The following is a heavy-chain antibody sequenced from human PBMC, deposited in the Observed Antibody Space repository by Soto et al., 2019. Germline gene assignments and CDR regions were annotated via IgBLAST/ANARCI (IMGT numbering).Heavy chain of an antibody. Sequence: GGSLRLSCAASGFTFSSYAMSWVRQAPGKGLEWVSAISGSGGSTYYADSVKGRFTISRDNSKNTLYLQMNSVRAEDTAVYYCAKGGGRVGATTPLGYWGQGTLVTVSS. D-gene: IGHD1-26*01. V-gene: IGHV3-23*01. CDR3: AKGGGRVGATTPLGY. CDR2: ISGSGGST. J-gene: IGHJ4*02. CDR1: GFTFSSYA.